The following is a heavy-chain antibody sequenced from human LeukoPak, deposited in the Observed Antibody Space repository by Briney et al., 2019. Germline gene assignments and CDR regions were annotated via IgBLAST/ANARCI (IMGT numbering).Heavy chain of an antibody. V-gene: IGHV3-33*01. CDR1: GFTFSSYG. D-gene: IGHD4-17*01. CDR2: IWYDGSNK. J-gene: IGHJ4*02. Sequence: PGRSLRLSCAASGFTFSSYGMHWVRQAPGKGLEWVAVIWYDGSNKYYADSVKGRFTISRDNSKNTLYPQMNSLRAEDTAVYYCAGDYGDRSIVWGQGTLVTVSS. CDR3: AGDYGDRSIV.